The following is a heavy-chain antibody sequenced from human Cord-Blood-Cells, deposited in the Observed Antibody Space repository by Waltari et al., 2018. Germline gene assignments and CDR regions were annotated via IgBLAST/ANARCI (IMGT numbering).Heavy chain of an antibody. D-gene: IGHD3-3*01. CDR3: ARAEKGDFWSGYYAFDI. CDR2: INHSGST. J-gene: IGHJ3*02. Sequence: QVQLQQWGAGLLKPSETLSLTCAVYGGSFSGYYWSWIRQPPGKGLEWIGEINHSGSTNYNPSLKGRVTISVDTSKNQFSLKLSSVTAADTAVYYCARAEKGDFWSGYYAFDIWGQGTMVTVSS. CDR1: GGSFSGYY. V-gene: IGHV4-34*01.